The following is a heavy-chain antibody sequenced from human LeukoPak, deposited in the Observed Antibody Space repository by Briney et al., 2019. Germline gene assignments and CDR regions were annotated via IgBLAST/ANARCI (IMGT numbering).Heavy chain of an antibody. D-gene: IGHD3-22*01. Sequence: SVKVSCKASGGTFSSYGISWVRQAPGQGLEWMGGVIPIFGTVNYAQKFQGRVMITADESTSTAYMELSSLRSEDTAVYYCARGRFTMIVGRNRGAEFDYWGQGTLVTVSS. V-gene: IGHV1-69*13. J-gene: IGHJ4*02. CDR2: VIPIFGTV. CDR3: ARGRFTMIVGRNRGAEFDY. CDR1: GGTFSSYG.